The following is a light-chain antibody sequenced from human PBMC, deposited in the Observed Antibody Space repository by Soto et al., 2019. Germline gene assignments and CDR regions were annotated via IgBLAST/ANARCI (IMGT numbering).Light chain of an antibody. V-gene: IGLV2-14*01. CDR3: SSYPSSSTNYV. Sequence: QSALTQPASVSGSPGQSITISCTGTSSDVGGYNYVSWYQQHPGKAPKVMIYQVSHRPSGVSNRFSGSKSGNTASLTISGLQAEDEADYYCSSYPSSSTNYVLGNGTKVT. J-gene: IGLJ1*01. CDR1: SSDVGGYNY. CDR2: QVS.